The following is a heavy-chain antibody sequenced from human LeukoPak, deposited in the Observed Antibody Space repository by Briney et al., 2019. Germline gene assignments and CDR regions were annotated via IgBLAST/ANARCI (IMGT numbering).Heavy chain of an antibody. J-gene: IGHJ4*02. CDR2: INHRGST. CDR3: ARGRIFGGYGVGTEYYFDY. D-gene: IGHD5-12*01. V-gene: IGHV4-34*01. CDR1: GESFSRYY. Sequence: PSETLSLACAVYGESFSRYYWSRIRQSPGKGLEWIGEINHRGSTDYNASLKRRVTMSVDTSKNQVSLKLNSVSDADTAVYYCARGRIFGGYGVGTEYYFDYWGQGTLVTVSS.